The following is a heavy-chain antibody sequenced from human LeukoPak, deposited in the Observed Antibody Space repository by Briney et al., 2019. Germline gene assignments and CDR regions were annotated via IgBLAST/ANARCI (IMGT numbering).Heavy chain of an antibody. D-gene: IGHD3-10*01. CDR1: GFTFSSYA. Sequence: PGGSLRLSCAASGFTFSSYAMSSVRQAPGKGLEWVSAISGSGGSTYYADSVKGRFTISRDNSKNTLYLQMNSLRAEDTAVYYCAKSRISTMVRGVGGLIDYWGQGTLVTVSS. V-gene: IGHV3-23*01. CDR3: AKSRISTMVRGVGGLIDY. CDR2: ISGSGGST. J-gene: IGHJ4*02.